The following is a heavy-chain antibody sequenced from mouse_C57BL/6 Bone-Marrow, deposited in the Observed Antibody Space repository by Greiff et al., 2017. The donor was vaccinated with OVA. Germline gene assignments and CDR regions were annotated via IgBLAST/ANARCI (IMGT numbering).Heavy chain of an antibody. CDR1: GYAFSSSW. CDR3: ARRPLYYYWYFDV. CDR2: IYPGDGDT. V-gene: IGHV1-82*01. Sequence: VQLQQSGPELVKPGASVKISCKASGYAFSSSWMNWVKQRPGKGLEWIGRIYPGDGDTNYNGKFKGKATLTADKSSSTAYMQLSSLTSEDSAVYFCARRPLYYYWYFDVWGTGTTVTVSS. J-gene: IGHJ1*03. D-gene: IGHD1-1*01.